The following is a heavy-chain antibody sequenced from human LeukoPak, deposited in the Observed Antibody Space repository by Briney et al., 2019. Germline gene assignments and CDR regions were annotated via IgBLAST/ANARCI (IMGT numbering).Heavy chain of an antibody. D-gene: IGHD6-13*01. CDR3: ASWGQQLVYFDY. V-gene: IGHV3-20*04. CDR1: GFTFDDYG. Sequence: RGGSLRLSCAASGFTFDDYGMSWVRQAPGNGLEWVSGINWNGGSTGYADSVKGRFTISRDNAKNSLYLQMNSLRAEDTALYYCASWGQQLVYFDYWGQGTLVTVSS. J-gene: IGHJ4*02. CDR2: INWNGGST.